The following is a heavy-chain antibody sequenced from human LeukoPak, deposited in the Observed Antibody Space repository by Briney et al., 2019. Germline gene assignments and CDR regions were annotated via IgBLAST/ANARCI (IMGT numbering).Heavy chain of an antibody. D-gene: IGHD2-15*01. Sequence: PSETLSLTCTVSGGSLSSYYWSWIRQPPGKGLEWIGYIYYSGSTNYNPSLKSRVTISVDTSKNQFSLKLSSVTAADTAVYYCARVNCSGGSCYSYFDYWGQGTLVTVSS. J-gene: IGHJ4*02. CDR3: ARVNCSGGSCYSYFDY. V-gene: IGHV4-59*01. CDR1: GGSLSSYY. CDR2: IYYSGST.